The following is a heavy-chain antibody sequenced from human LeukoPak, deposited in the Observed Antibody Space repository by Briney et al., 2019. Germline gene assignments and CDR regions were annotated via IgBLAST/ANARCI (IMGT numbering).Heavy chain of an antibody. D-gene: IGHD3-10*01. CDR3: ARQSEWFGELCAFDI. V-gene: IGHV5-51*01. J-gene: IGHJ3*02. CDR2: IYPGDSDT. CDR1: GYSFTSYW. Sequence: GESLKISCKGSGYSFTSYWIGWVRQMPGKGLEWMGIIYPGDSDTRYSPSFQGQATISADKSISTAYLQWSSLKASDTAMYYCARQSEWFGELCAFDIWGQGTMVTVSS.